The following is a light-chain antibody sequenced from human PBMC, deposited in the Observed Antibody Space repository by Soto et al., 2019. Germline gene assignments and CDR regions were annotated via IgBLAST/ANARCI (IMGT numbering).Light chain of an antibody. CDR1: QSVSSD. CDR3: QQYNNWPLT. V-gene: IGKV3-15*01. J-gene: IGKJ4*01. CDR2: GAS. Sequence: EIVLTQSPATLSVSPGDRATLSCRASQSVSSDLAWFQQKPGQAPRLLIYGASTRATGIPARFSGSGSGTEFTLTISSLQSEDFAIYYCQQYNNWPLTFGGGTQVEIK.